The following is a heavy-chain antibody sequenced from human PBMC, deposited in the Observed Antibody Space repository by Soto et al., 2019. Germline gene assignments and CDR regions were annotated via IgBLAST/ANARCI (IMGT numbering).Heavy chain of an antibody. Sequence: GESLRLSCAASGFTFSRYAMHWDRQAQGEGLEWVAVISRDGSSKYYGDSVKGRFTVSRDNSNNTLYLSMTSLRPDDTAVFYCARSRNGAVPDSINFWGQGTLVTVSS. CDR2: ISRDGSSK. CDR1: GFTFSRYA. V-gene: IGHV3-30-3*01. D-gene: IGHD2-8*01. J-gene: IGHJ4*02. CDR3: ARSRNGAVPDSINF.